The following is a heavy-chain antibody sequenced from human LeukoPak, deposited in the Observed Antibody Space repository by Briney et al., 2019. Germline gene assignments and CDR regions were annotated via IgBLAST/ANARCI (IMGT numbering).Heavy chain of an antibody. D-gene: IGHD4-23*01. V-gene: IGHV3-30*18. Sequence: HPGGSLRLSCAASGFTFSSYGMHWVRQAPGKGLEWVAVISYDGSNKYYADSVKGRFTISRDNAKNSLYLQMNSLRAEDTAVYYCAKAHYGGNSPFDYWGQGTLVTVSS. J-gene: IGHJ4*02. CDR1: GFTFSSYG. CDR2: ISYDGSNK. CDR3: AKAHYGGNSPFDY.